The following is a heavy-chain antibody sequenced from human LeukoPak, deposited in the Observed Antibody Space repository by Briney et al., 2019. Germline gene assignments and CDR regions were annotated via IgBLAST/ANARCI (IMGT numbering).Heavy chain of an antibody. CDR2: VSSSSSYI. Sequence: NTGGSLSLSCAASGFTFSSYSMNWVRPAPGKGLEWVSSVSSSSSYIYYADSVKGRFTISRDNAKNSLYLQMNSRRAEDTAVYYCARGLYDYVWGSYRLSGRPDYWGQGTLVTVSS. V-gene: IGHV3-21*01. J-gene: IGHJ4*02. CDR1: GFTFSSYS. CDR3: ARGLYDYVWGSYRLSGRPDY. D-gene: IGHD3-16*02.